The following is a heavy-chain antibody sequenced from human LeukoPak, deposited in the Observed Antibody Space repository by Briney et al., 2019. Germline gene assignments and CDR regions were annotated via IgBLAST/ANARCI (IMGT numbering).Heavy chain of an antibody. Sequence: GGSLRLSCAASGFTLSSNYMSWVRQAPGKGLEWVSIIYSSGSTYYADSVKGLFTISRDNSKNTLYLQMNSLRDEDTAVYYCARHLSGDDIWGQGTMVTVSS. V-gene: IGHV3-53*01. D-gene: IGHD4-17*01. CDR3: ARHLSGDDI. J-gene: IGHJ3*02. CDR2: IYSSGST. CDR1: GFTLSSNY.